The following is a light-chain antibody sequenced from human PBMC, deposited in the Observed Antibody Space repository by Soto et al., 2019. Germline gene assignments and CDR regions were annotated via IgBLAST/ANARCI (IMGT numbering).Light chain of an antibody. Sequence: EIVMTQSPATLSVSPGERVTLSCRASQSISNNLAWYQHKPGRAPRVLIYDASTRATGVPVRFSGSGSGTEFTLTISSLQSDDFAVYSCQQYHNWPPKHTFGQGTKLEIK. J-gene: IGKJ2*01. V-gene: IGKV3-15*01. CDR3: QQYHNWPPKHT. CDR2: DAS. CDR1: QSISNN.